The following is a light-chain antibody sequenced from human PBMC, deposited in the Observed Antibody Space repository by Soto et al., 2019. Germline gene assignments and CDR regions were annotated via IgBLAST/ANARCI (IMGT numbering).Light chain of an antibody. V-gene: IGLV3-21*04. CDR1: NIGSKS. J-gene: IGLJ2*01. Sequence: SYELTQPPSVSVAPGKTARITCGGNNIGSKSVHSYQQKPGQAPVLVIYYDSDRPSGIPERFSGSNSGNTATLTISRVEAGDEADYYCQVWDSSSDHPFGGGTKLTVL. CDR3: QVWDSSSDHP. CDR2: YDS.